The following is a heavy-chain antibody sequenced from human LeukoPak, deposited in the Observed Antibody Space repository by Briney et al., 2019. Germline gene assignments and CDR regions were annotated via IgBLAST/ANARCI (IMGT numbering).Heavy chain of an antibody. D-gene: IGHD2-2*02. V-gene: IGHV3-7*03. CDR1: GFTFSSYW. Sequence: GGSLRLSSAASGFTFSSYWMSWVRQAPGKGLEWVANIKQDGSEKYYVDSVKGRFTISRDNAKNSLYLQMNSLRAEDTAVYYCARGVGFSGYCSSTSCYTLGWFDPWGQGTLVTVSS. CDR3: ARGVGFSGYCSSTSCYTLGWFDP. CDR2: IKQDGSEK. J-gene: IGHJ5*02.